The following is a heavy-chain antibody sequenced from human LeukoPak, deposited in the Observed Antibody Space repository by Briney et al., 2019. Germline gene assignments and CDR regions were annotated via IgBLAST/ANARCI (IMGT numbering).Heavy chain of an antibody. Sequence: PGGSLRLSCAASGFTFSNYAMSWVRQAPGKGLEWVSGISGSGGSTNYADSVKGRFTISRDNSKNTLYLQMNSLRAEDTAVYYCAKRRGNSSSWYLFDYWGQGTLVTVSS. J-gene: IGHJ4*02. V-gene: IGHV3-23*01. CDR2: ISGSGGST. CDR1: GFTFSNYA. CDR3: AKRRGNSSSWYLFDY. D-gene: IGHD6-13*01.